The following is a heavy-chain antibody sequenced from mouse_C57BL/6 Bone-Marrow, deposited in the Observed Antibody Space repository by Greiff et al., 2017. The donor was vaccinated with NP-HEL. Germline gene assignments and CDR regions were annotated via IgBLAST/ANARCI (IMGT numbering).Heavy chain of an antibody. J-gene: IGHJ4*01. D-gene: IGHD2-3*01. CDR1: GYSFTDYN. CDR2: INPNYGTT. CDR3: ARFEDGYYRYYAMDY. V-gene: IGHV1-39*01. Sequence: EVKLMESGPELVKPGASVKISCKASGYSFTDYNMNWVKQNNGKSLEWIGVINPNYGTTSYNQKFKGKATLTVDKSSSTAYMQLNSLTSEDSAVYYCARFEDGYYRYYAMDYWGQGTSVTVSS.